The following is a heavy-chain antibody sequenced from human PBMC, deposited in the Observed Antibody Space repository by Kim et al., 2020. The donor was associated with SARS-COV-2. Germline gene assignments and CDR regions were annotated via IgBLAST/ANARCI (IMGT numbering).Heavy chain of an antibody. Sequence: SETLSLTCTVSGGSISSSSYYWGWIRQPPGKGLEWIGSIYYSGSTYYNPSLKSRVTISVDTSKNQFSLKLSSVTAADTAVYYCSGSFKIQFDYGDYVPPTDYWGQGTLVTVSS. V-gene: IGHV4-39*01. D-gene: IGHD4-17*01. CDR3: SGSFKIQFDYGDYVPPTDY. J-gene: IGHJ4*02. CDR1: GGSISSSSYY. CDR2: IYYSGST.